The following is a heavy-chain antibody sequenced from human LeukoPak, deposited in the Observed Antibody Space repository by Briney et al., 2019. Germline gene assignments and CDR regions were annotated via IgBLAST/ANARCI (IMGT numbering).Heavy chain of an antibody. Sequence: PSETLSLTCTVSGGSISSYYWSWIRQPPGKGLEWIGYIYYSGSTNYHPSLKSRVTISVDTSKNQFSLKLSSVTAADTAVYYCARGTSPLEGVDYWGQGTLVTVSS. V-gene: IGHV4-59*01. CDR3: ARGTSPLEGVDY. J-gene: IGHJ4*02. CDR2: IYYSGST. CDR1: GGSISSYY. D-gene: IGHD1-1*01.